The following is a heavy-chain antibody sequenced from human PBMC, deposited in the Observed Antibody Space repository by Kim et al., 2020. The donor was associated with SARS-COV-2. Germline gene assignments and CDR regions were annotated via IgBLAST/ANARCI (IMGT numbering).Heavy chain of an antibody. CDR1: GYTFTSYA. Sequence: ASVKVSCKASGYTFTSYAMHWVRQAPGQRLEWMGWINAGNGNTKYSQKFQGRVTITKDTSASTAYMELSSLRSEDTAVYYCARGGLTAAGTLNYWGQGTLVTVSS. CDR3: ARGGLTAAGTLNY. CDR2: INAGNGNT. J-gene: IGHJ4*02. D-gene: IGHD6-13*01. V-gene: IGHV1-3*01.